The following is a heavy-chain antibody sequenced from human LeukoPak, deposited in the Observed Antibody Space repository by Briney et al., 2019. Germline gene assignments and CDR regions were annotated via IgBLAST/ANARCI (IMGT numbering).Heavy chain of an antibody. J-gene: IGHJ3*02. CDR2: IYPGDSDT. V-gene: IGHV5-51*01. CDR1: GYSFTSYW. CDR3: ARYVDIVATDLTSAFDI. D-gene: IGHD5-12*01. Sequence: GESLKISCKGSGYSFTSYWIGWVRQMPGKGLEWMGIIYPGDSDTRYSPSFQGQVTISADKSISTAYLQWSSLKASDTAMYYCARYVDIVATDLTSAFDIWGQGTMVTVSS.